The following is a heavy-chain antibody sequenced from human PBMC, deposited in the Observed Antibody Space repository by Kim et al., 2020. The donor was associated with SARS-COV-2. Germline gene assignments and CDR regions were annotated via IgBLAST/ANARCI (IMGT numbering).Heavy chain of an antibody. J-gene: IGHJ6*02. V-gene: IGHV3-23*01. Sequence: KGRFTISRDNPKNTLYLQMNSLRAEDTAVYYCAKDRGYSYGYVNYYYGMDVWGQGTTVTVSS. CDR3: AKDRGYSYGYVNYYYGMDV. D-gene: IGHD5-18*01.